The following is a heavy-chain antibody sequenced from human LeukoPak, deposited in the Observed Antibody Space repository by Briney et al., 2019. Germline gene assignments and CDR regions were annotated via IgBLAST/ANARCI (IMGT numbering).Heavy chain of an antibody. CDR3: STGGGVLRFL. Sequence: PGGSLRLSCAASGINFSNAWLTWVRQAPGKGLEWVGRIKSKKDGEITDYAAPVKGRFTISRDDSKDTLYLQMNSMKTEDTDVYYCSTGGGVLRFLGGQGTLVTVSS. V-gene: IGHV3-15*01. CDR1: GINFSNAW. D-gene: IGHD3-3*01. CDR2: IKSKKDGEIT. J-gene: IGHJ4*02.